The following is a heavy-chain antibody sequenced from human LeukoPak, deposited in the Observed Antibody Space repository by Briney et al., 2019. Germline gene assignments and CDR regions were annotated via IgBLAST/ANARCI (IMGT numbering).Heavy chain of an antibody. CDR2: VSGSAGRT. V-gene: IGHV3-23*01. Sequence: GGSLRLSCAASGFTFTSYAMTWVRQAPGKGLEWVSTVSGSAGRTDYADSVKGRFTISRDNLKDTLYLQMNGLRAEDTAVYYCAKNRGHCVDGVCHNYYYMDVWGKGTTVTVSS. CDR3: AKNRGHCVDGVCHNYYYMDV. D-gene: IGHD2-8*02. J-gene: IGHJ6*03. CDR1: GFTFTSYA.